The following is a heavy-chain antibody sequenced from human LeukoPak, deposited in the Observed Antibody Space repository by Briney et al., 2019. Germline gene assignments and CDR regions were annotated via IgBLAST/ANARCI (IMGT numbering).Heavy chain of an antibody. V-gene: IGHV3-64*01. CDR3: AREGSITPYDY. CDR1: GFTFSSYT. Sequence: TGGSLRLSCAASGFTFSSYTMHWVRQAPGKGLESVSAISSNGGDTYYAKSVKGRFTISRDNSKNTLYLQMDSLRAEDMAVYYCAREGSITPYDYWGQGTLVTVSS. CDR2: ISSNGGDT. J-gene: IGHJ4*02. D-gene: IGHD5-12*01.